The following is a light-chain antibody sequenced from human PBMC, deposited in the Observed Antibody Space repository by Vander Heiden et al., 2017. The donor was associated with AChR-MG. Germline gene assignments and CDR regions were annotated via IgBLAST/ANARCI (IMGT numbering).Light chain of an antibody. CDR2: DAS. CDR3: HQRSNWPLT. CDR1: QSVSSY. V-gene: IGKV3-11*01. Sequence: DIVLTQSPATLSLSPGDRATLSCRASQSVSSYLAWYQQKPGQAPRLLIYDASNRATGIPARFSGSGSGTDFTLSISSLEPEDFAVYYCHQRSNWPLTFGGGTKVAIK. J-gene: IGKJ4*01.